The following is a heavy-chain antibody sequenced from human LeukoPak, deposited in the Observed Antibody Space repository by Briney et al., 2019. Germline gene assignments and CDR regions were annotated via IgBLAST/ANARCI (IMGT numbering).Heavy chain of an antibody. D-gene: IGHD6-13*01. CDR3: ARAAAIAVTGGAFDY. J-gene: IGHJ4*02. CDR2: IYHSGST. V-gene: IGHV4-38-2*01. CDR1: GYSISSGYY. Sequence: PSETLSLTCAVSGYSISSGYYWGWIRQPPGQGLEWIANIYHSGSTYYNPSLKSRVTISVDTSKNQFSLKLSSVTAADTAVYYCARAAAIAVTGGAFDYWGQGTLVTVSS.